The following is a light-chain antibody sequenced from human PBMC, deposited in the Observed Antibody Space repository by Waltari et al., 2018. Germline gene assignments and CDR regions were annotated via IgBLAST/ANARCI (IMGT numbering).Light chain of an antibody. CDR1: TLSHTY. CDR2: GND. V-gene: IGLV3-19*01. Sequence: SSELTQDPAVSVALGQTVRITCQGDTLSHTYPHWYQQKPGHAPLLVIYGNDNRPSGIPDRFSGSRSENTGALTITGVQAEDEADYYCNSRDSSGTRVLFGGGTKLTVL. CDR3: NSRDSSGTRVL. J-gene: IGLJ2*01.